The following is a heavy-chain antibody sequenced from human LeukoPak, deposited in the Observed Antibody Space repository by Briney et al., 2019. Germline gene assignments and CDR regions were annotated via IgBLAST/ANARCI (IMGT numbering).Heavy chain of an antibody. CDR1: GGSISSGGYY. J-gene: IGHJ4*02. D-gene: IGHD1-1*01. CDR2: IYHSGST. V-gene: IGHV4-30-2*01. Sequence: SETLFLTCTVSGGSISSGGYYWSWIRQPPGKGLEWIGYIYHSGSTYYNPSLKSRVTISVDRSKNQFSLKLSSVTAADTAVYYCARDALEGFDYWGQGTLVTVS. CDR3: ARDALEGFDY.